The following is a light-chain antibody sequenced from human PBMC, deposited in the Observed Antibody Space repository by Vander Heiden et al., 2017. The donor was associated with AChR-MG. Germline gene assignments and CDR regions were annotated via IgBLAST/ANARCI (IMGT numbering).Light chain of an antibody. J-gene: IGKJ1*01. CDR3: QQYNSYWT. V-gene: IGKV1-5*03. CDR2: KAS. Sequence: DIQMTQSPSTLSASVGDRVTITCRASQSISSWLAWYQQKPGKAPKLMIYKASSLESGVQSRVSGSGSRTEFTLTIRSLQPDDFATYYCQQYNSYWTFGQGTKVEIK. CDR1: QSISSW.